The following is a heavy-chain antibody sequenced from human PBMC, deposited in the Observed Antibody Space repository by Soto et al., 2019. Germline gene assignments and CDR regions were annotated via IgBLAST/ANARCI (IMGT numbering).Heavy chain of an antibody. Sequence: QVQLQESGPGLVKPSETLSLTCTVSGDSIKNNYWSWIRQPPGKGLEWIGSRSFSGTTNYNPSLGSRVTISLDTSRNQFSLEMTSVTAADTALYFCARDMRATNLLVGHTNWFDPWGQGALVTVSS. V-gene: IGHV4-59*01. J-gene: IGHJ5*02. CDR1: GDSIKNNY. CDR2: RSFSGTT. CDR3: ARDMRATNLLVGHTNWFDP. D-gene: IGHD5-12*01.